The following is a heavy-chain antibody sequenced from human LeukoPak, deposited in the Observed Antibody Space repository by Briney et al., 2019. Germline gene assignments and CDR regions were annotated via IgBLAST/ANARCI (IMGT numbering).Heavy chain of an antibody. CDR3: ARGEYSYGRPFDY. CDR1: GGSISSYY. D-gene: IGHD5-18*01. V-gene: IGHV4-59*01. J-gene: IGHJ4*02. Sequence: SETLSLTCTVSGGSISSYYWSWIRQPPGKGLEWIGYIYYSGSTNYNPSLKSRVTISVGTSKNQFSLKLSSVTAADTAVYYCARGEYSYGRPFDYWGQGTLVTVSS. CDR2: IYYSGST.